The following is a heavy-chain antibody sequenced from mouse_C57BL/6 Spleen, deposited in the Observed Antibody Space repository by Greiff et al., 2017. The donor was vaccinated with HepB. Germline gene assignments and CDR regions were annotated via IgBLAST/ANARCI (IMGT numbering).Heavy chain of an antibody. D-gene: IGHD2-3*01. CDR1: GFTFSDYY. J-gene: IGHJ4*01. CDR3: ARHEDGYYVMDY. CDR2: ISNGGGST. V-gene: IGHV5-12*01. Sequence: EVKLVESGGGLVQPGGSLKLSCAASGFTFSDYYMYWVRQTPEKRLEWVAYISNGGGSTYYPDTVKGRFTISRDNAKNTLYLQMSRLKSEDTAMYYCARHEDGYYVMDYWGQGTSVTVSS.